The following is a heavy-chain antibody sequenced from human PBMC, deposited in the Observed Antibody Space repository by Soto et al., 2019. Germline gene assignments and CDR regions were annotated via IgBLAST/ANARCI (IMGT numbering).Heavy chain of an antibody. J-gene: IGHJ6*02. D-gene: IGHD1-7*01. CDR2: IYYSGST. V-gene: IGHV4-31*03. Sequence: SETLSLTCTVSGGSISSGGYYWSWIRQHPGKGLEWIGYIYYSGSTYYNPSLKSRVTISVDTSKNQFSLKLSSVTAADTAVYYCARDRGWAEENWNYGTHYSVRAVWGQGTTVPVSS. CDR3: ARDRGWAEENWNYGTHYSVRAV. CDR1: GGSISSGGYY.